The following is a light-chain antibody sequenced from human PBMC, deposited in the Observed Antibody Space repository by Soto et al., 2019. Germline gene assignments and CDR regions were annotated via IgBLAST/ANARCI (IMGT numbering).Light chain of an antibody. CDR3: MQTLQSRT. V-gene: IGKV2-28*01. CDR2: MGS. J-gene: IGKJ1*01. Sequence: DIVVTQSPLFLPVTPGEPASISCRSSQSLVHSNGYTYLDWYLQKPGQSPQVLIYMGSNRASGVPDRFSGSGSGTDFTLKISRVEAEDVGVYYCMQTLQSRTFGQGTKVDIK. CDR1: QSLVHSNGYTY.